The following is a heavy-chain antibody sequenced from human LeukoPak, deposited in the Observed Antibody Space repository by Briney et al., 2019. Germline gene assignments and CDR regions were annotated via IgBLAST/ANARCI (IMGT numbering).Heavy chain of an antibody. CDR1: GGSISSGGYY. V-gene: IGHV4-30-2*01. CDR2: IYHSGST. Sequence: SETLSLTCTVSGGSISSGGYYWSWIRQPPGKGLEWIGYIYHSGSTYYNPSLKSRVTISVDRSKNQFSLKLSSVTAADTAVYYCARAESPKGNYYYMDVWAKGPRSPSP. D-gene: IGHD6-13*01. J-gene: IGHJ6*03. CDR3: ARAESPKGNYYYMDV.